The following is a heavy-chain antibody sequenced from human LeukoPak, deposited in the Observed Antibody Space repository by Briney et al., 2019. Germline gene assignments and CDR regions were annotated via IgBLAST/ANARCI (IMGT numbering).Heavy chain of an antibody. Sequence: ASVKASCKASGYTLTGYYMHWVRQAPGQGLEWMGWINPNSGGTNYAQKFQGRVTMTRDTSIRTAHMELTRLRSDDTAVYYCATDWRHVFEIWGQGTKVTVSS. D-gene: IGHD6-25*01. CDR3: ATDWRHVFEI. J-gene: IGHJ3*02. CDR1: GYTLTGYY. CDR2: INPNSGGT. V-gene: IGHV1-2*02.